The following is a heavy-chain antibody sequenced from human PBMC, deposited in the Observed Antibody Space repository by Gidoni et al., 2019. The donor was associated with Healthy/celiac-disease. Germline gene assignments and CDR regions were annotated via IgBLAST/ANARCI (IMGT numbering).Heavy chain of an antibody. Sequence: QVQLVQSGAEVKKPGSSVKVSCPASGYTFPSYDINWVRQATGQGLEWMGWMNPNSSNTGYAQKFQGRVTMTRNTSISTAYMELSSLRSEDTAVYYCARGLAAAGKGRDYYGMDVWGQGTTVTVSS. CDR1: GYTFPSYD. J-gene: IGHJ6*02. CDR2: MNPNSSNT. D-gene: IGHD6-13*01. CDR3: ARGLAAAGKGRDYYGMDV. V-gene: IGHV1-8*01.